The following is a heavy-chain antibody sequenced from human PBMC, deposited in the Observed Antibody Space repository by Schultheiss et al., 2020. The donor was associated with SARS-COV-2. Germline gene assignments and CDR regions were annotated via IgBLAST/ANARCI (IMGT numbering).Heavy chain of an antibody. CDR2: ISSSGGSI. D-gene: IGHD6-13*01. Sequence: GGSLRLSCAVSGFTFSSYAMSWVRQAPGKGLEWVSAISSSGGSIYYADSVKGRFTISRDNAKNSVYLQMNSLRDEDTAVYYCARGGYSSSWYRDNYFDYWGQGTLVTVSS. CDR1: GFTFSSYA. J-gene: IGHJ4*02. CDR3: ARGGYSSSWYRDNYFDY. V-gene: IGHV3-23*01.